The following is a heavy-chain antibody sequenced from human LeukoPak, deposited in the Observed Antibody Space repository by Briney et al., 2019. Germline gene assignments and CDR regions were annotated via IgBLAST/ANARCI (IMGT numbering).Heavy chain of an antibody. CDR1: GFTFSSYA. CDR3: ARDLEVGIVGATG. V-gene: IGHV3-23*01. J-gene: IGHJ4*02. D-gene: IGHD1-26*01. Sequence: GGSLRLSCAASGFTFSSYAMSWVRQAPGKGLEWVSAISGSGGSTYYADSVKGRFTISRDNSKNTLYLQMNSLRAEDTAVYYCARDLEVGIVGATGWGQGTLVTVSS. CDR2: ISGSGGST.